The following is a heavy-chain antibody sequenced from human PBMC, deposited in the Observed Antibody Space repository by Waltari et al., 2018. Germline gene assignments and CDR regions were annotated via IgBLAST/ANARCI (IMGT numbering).Heavy chain of an antibody. J-gene: IGHJ4*02. CDR3: ARDLGLYDSSGYPSDY. Sequence: QVQLVQSGAEVKKPGSSVKVSCKASGGTFSSYAISWVRQAPGQGIEWMGGSIPTFGTANYARKFKVRVTMTADKSTSTAYMELSSLRSEDTAVYYCARDLGLYDSSGYPSDYWGQGTLVTVSS. V-gene: IGHV1-69*14. CDR2: SIPTFGTA. CDR1: GGTFSSYA. D-gene: IGHD3-22*01.